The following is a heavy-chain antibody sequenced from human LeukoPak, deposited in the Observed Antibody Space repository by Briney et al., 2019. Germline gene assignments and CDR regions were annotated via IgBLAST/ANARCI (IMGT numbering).Heavy chain of an antibody. CDR1: GFTFSTYG. CDR2: ISYDGSHK. J-gene: IGHJ3*02. CDR3: TKGFGGWGIAVAAFDI. D-gene: IGHD6-19*01. Sequence: GGSLRLSCEAAGFTFSTYGLHWVRQAPGKGLEWVAVISYDGSHKYYADSVKGRFTISRDNSKNTLYLQMNSLTTDDTAVYYCTKGFGGWGIAVAAFDIWGQGTRVTVSS. V-gene: IGHV3-30*18.